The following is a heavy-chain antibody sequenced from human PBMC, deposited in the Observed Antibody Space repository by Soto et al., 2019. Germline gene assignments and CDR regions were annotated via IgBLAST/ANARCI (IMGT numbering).Heavy chain of an antibody. CDR3: AREYSSSSPAGPDPSNYYYYYGMDV. J-gene: IGHJ6*02. Sequence: GGSLRLSCAASGFTFSSYGMHWVRQAPGKGLEWVAVIWYDGSNKYYADSVKGRFTISRDNSKNTLYLQMNSLRAEDTAVYYCAREYSSSSPAGPDPSNYYYYYGMDVWGQGTTVTVSS. CDR2: IWYDGSNK. CDR1: GFTFSSYG. V-gene: IGHV3-33*01. D-gene: IGHD6-6*01.